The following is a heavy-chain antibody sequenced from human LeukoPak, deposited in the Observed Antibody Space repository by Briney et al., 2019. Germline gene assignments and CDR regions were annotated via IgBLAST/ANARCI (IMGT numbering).Heavy chain of an antibody. J-gene: IGHJ6*03. V-gene: IGHV3-48*03. CDR1: GFTFSNYE. CDR3: ARDPSMDV. CDR2: ISSSGTTI. Sequence: GGSLRLSCAASGFTFSNYEMNWVRQAPGKGLEWISYISSSGTTIYYADSVKGRFIISRDNAKNSLYLQMNSLRAEDTAVYYCARDPSMDVWGKGTTVTVSS.